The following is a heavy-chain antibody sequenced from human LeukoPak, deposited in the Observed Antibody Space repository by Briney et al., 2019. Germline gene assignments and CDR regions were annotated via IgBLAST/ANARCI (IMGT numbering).Heavy chain of an antibody. J-gene: IGHJ4*02. CDR2: LSYGGST. Sequence: SETLSLTCTVSGGSISSSNYYCGWVRQPPGKGLEWIGSLSYGGSTYSNPSLMSRVTISVDTSKTQFSLELSSVTAADTAVYYCVRIDYGGSFDRWRQGTLVTVSS. CDR1: GGSISSSNYY. D-gene: IGHD4-23*01. V-gene: IGHV4-39*01. CDR3: VRIDYGGSFDR.